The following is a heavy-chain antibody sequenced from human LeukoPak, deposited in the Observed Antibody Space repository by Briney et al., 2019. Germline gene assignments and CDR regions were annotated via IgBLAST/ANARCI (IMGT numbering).Heavy chain of an antibody. V-gene: IGHV3-30-3*01. CDR2: ISYDGTNK. J-gene: IGHJ4*02. CDR3: AKDHSKIQPFDY. D-gene: IGHD5-18*01. CDR1: GFTFSSFS. Sequence: GGSLRLSRAASGFTFSSFSMHWVRQVPGKGLEWVALISYDGTNKYYADSVKGRFTISRDNSKNTLYLQMNSLRAEDTAVYYCAKDHSKIQPFDYWGQGTLVTVSS.